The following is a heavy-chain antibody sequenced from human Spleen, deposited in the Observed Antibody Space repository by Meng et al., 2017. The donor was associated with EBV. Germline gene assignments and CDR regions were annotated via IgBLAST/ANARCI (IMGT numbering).Heavy chain of an antibody. CDR1: GYTLTTYA. Sequence: QVQLVQSGSELKNPGASVKVSCKASGYTLTTYALNWVRQAPGQGLEWMGWINTNTGNPTYAQGFTGRFVFSLDTSLSTTYLQISSLKAEDTAIYYCARLATSLAATGTAWGQGTLVTVSS. V-gene: IGHV7-4-1*02. J-gene: IGHJ4*02. CDR3: ARLATSLAATGTA. CDR2: INTNTGNP. D-gene: IGHD6-13*01.